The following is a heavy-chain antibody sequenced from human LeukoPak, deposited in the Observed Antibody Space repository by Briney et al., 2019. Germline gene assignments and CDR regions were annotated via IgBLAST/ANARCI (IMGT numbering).Heavy chain of an antibody. Sequence: SETLSLTCTVSGYSLSSGYYWGWIRQPPGKGLEWIGRIYHSGSTYYNPSLKSRVTISVDTSKNQFSLKLSSVTAADTAVYYCASAAATAWGQGTMVTASS. CDR3: ASAAATA. CDR2: IYHSGST. CDR1: GYSLSSGYY. J-gene: IGHJ3*01. V-gene: IGHV4-38-2*02. D-gene: IGHD6-13*01.